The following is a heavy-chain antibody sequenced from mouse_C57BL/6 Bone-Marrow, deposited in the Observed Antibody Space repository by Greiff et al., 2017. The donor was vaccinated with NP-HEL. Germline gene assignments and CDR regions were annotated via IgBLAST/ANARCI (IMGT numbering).Heavy chain of an antibody. J-gene: IGHJ2*01. CDR1: GFNIKDYY. D-gene: IGHD1-1*01. CDR3: AAPLYYYASSPYDY. Sequence: EVQLQQSGAELVKPGASVKLSCTASGFNIKDYYMHWVKQRPEQGLEWIGRIDPEDGDTKYAPKFQGKATITADTSSNTAYLQLSSLPSEDTAVYYCAAPLYYYASSPYDYWGQGTTLTVSS. CDR2: IDPEDGDT. V-gene: IGHV14-2*01.